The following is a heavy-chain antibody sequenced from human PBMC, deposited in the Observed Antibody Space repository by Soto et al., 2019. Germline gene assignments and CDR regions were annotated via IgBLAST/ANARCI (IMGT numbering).Heavy chain of an antibody. D-gene: IGHD2-2*01. CDR3: ARDRGESTSSWFWDFAH. CDR1: GASITSHN. V-gene: IGHV4-4*07. CDR2: INVGGSI. Sequence: QVQLQESGPGLVKPSETLSLTCSVSGASITSHNWYWIRQPAGQGPEWVGRINVGGSINSNHALKSRHTMSIDTSKNQFSPHVRSVTAADTAIYYCARDRGESTSSWFWDFAHWGQGTLVTVSS. J-gene: IGHJ2*01.